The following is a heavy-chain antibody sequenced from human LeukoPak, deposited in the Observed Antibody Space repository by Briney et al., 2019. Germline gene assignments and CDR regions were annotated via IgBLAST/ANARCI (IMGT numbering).Heavy chain of an antibody. CDR3: ARVALWFGSYFDY. J-gene: IGHJ4*02. Sequence: GGSLRLSCAASGFTFSSYAMHWVRQAPGKGLEYVSAISSNGGSTYYANSVKGRFTISRDNSKNTLYLQMGSLRAEDMAVYYCARVALWFGSYFDYWGPRTLVTVSS. CDR2: ISSNGGST. CDR1: GFTFSSYA. V-gene: IGHV3-64*01. D-gene: IGHD3-10*01.